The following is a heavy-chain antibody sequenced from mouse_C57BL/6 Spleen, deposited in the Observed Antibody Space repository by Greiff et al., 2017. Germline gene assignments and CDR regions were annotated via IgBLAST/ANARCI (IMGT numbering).Heavy chain of an antibody. CDR3: ARGDLYYGSSYYFDV. V-gene: IGHV3-6*01. D-gene: IGHD1-1*01. Sequence: EVKLMESGPGLVKPSQSLSLTCSVTGYSITSGHYWNWIRQFPGNKLEWMGYISYDGSNNYNPSLKNRISITRDTSKNQFFLKLNSVTTEDTATYYCARGDLYYGSSYYFDVWGTGTTVTVSS. J-gene: IGHJ1*03. CDR2: ISYDGSN. CDR1: GYSITSGHY.